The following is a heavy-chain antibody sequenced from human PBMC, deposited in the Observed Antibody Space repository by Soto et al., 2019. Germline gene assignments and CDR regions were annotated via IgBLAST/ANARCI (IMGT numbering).Heavy chain of an antibody. CDR3: AKIPSSTFRGDPQAYAFDI. CDR2: IGGSGGST. CDR1: GFTFSNNA. Sequence: TGGSLRLSCAASGFTFSNNAMSWVRQAPGKGLEWVSAIGGSGGSTYYADSVKGRFTISRDNSKNTLYLQMNSLRAEDTAVYYCAKIPSSTFRGDPQAYAFDIWGQGTMVTVSS. D-gene: IGHD4-17*01. V-gene: IGHV3-23*01. J-gene: IGHJ3*02.